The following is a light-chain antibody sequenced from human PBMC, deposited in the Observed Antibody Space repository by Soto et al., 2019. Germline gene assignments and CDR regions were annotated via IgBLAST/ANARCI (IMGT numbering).Light chain of an antibody. CDR1: QSVFYSSNNKNY. CDR3: QQYYTTMLT. CDR2: WAS. J-gene: IGKJ4*01. V-gene: IGKV4-1*01. Sequence: DIVMTQSPDSLAVSLGERATINCKSSQSVFYSSNNKNYLAWYQQKPGQPPKLLIYWASTRESGVPDRFSGSGSGTDFTLTISSLQAEDVAVYHCQQYYTTMLTFGGGTKVEIK.